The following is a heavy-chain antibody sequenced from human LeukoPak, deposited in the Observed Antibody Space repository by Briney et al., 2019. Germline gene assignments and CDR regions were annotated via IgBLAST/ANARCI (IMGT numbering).Heavy chain of an antibody. D-gene: IGHD3-10*02. V-gene: IGHV3-30-3*01. Sequence: GGSLRLSCAASGFTFSSYAMHWVRQAPGKGLEWVAVISYDGSNKYYADSVKGRFTISRDNSKNTLYLQMNSPRAEDTAVYYCASSLLGEFHYFDYWGQGTLVTVSS. J-gene: IGHJ4*02. CDR1: GFTFSSYA. CDR3: ASSLLGEFHYFDY. CDR2: ISYDGSNK.